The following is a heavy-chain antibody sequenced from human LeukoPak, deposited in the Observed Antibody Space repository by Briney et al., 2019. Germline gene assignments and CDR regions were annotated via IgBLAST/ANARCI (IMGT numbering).Heavy chain of an antibody. CDR2: IYYSGST. V-gene: IGHV4-31*11. CDR3: ARESADYYDSSGTTYYFDY. CDR1: GGPISIGGYY. Sequence: PSETLSLTCAVSGGPISIGGYYWSWIRQHPGKGLEWIGYIYYSGSTYYNPSLKSRVTISVDTSKNQFSLKLSPVTAADTAVYYCARESADYYDSSGTTYYFDYWGQGTLVTVSS. J-gene: IGHJ4*02. D-gene: IGHD3-22*01.